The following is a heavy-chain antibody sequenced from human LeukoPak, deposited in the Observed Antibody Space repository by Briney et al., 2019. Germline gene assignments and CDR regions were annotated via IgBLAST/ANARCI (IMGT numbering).Heavy chain of an antibody. Sequence: SETLSLTCTVAGGSISSYYWSWIRQPAGKGLEWIGRIYTSGSTNYNPSLKSRVTMSVDTSKNQFSLKLSSVTAADTAVYYCVGTMVRGVIGLSTFGPWGQGTLVTVSS. J-gene: IGHJ5*02. CDR1: GGSISSYY. CDR3: VGTMVRGVIGLSTFGP. V-gene: IGHV4-4*07. D-gene: IGHD3-10*01. CDR2: IYTSGST.